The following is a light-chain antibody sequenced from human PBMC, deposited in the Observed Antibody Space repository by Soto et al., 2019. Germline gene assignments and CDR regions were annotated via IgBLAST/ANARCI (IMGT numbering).Light chain of an antibody. CDR2: TAS. CDR1: QNINNF. Sequence: DIQMTQSPSSLSASVGDRVTITCRASQNINNFLKWYQLQPGKAPDLLIYTASSLQSGVPTRFSGSGCATDFTLTISSLQPAGFATYYCLQSFTTPRAFGQGTKVEIK. J-gene: IGKJ1*01. CDR3: LQSFTTPRA. V-gene: IGKV1-39*01.